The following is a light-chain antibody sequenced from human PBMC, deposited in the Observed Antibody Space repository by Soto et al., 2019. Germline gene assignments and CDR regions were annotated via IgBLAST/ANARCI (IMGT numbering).Light chain of an antibody. V-gene: IGLV2-11*01. Sequence: QSALTQPRSVSGSPGQSVTISCTGTSSDVGGYNYVSWYQQHPGKAPKVMIYDVTKRPSGVPDRFSGSKSGNTASLTVSALQAEDEADYYCSSYTDRKNLVFGTGTKVTVL. CDR1: SSDVGGYNY. CDR2: DVT. J-gene: IGLJ1*01. CDR3: SSYTDRKNLV.